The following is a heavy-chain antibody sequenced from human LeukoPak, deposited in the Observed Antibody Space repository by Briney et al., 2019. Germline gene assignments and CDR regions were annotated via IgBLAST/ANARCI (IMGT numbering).Heavy chain of an antibody. Sequence: GGSLRLSCAASGFTFSSYATHWDRQAPGKGLEWVAVISYDGSNKYYADSVKGRFTISRDNSKNTLYLQMNSLRAEDTAVYYCAREDYGDSNFFFDYWGQGTLVTVSS. D-gene: IGHD4-17*01. CDR3: AREDYGDSNFFFDY. J-gene: IGHJ4*02. CDR1: GFTFSSYA. CDR2: ISYDGSNK. V-gene: IGHV3-30-3*01.